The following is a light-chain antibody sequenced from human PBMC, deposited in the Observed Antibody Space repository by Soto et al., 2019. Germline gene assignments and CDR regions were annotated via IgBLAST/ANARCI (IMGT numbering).Light chain of an antibody. J-gene: IGLJ2*01. CDR2: GVS. Sequence: QSALTQPASVSGSPGQSITISCTGTSSDIGGYKYVSWYQQHPGKAPKLMIYGVSNRPSGVSNRFSGSKSGNMASLTISGLQAEDEADYYCSSYTSIRGVFGGGTKLTVL. CDR3: SSYTSIRGV. V-gene: IGLV2-14*01. CDR1: SSDIGGYKY.